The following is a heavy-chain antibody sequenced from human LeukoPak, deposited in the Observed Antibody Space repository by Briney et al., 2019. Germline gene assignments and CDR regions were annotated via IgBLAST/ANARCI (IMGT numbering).Heavy chain of an antibody. D-gene: IGHD6-13*01. CDR2: IYYSGAT. Sequence: SETLSLTCTVSGGSISSYYWSWIRQPPGKGLEWIGYIYYSGATNYNPSLKSRVTISVDTSKNQFSLKLTSVTAADTAVYYCARGDSSSADCWGQGTLVTVSS. V-gene: IGHV4-59*01. J-gene: IGHJ4*02. CDR3: ARGDSSSADC. CDR1: GGSISSYY.